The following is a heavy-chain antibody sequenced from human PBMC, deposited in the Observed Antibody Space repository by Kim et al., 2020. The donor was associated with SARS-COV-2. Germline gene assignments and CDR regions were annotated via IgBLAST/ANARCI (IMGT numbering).Heavy chain of an antibody. V-gene: IGHV3-64*02. CDR1: GFTFSSYA. Sequence: GGSLRLSCAASGFTFSSYAMHWVRQAPGKGLEYVSAISSNGGSTYYADSVKGRFTISRDNSKNTLYLQMGSLRAEDMAVYYCARARTKQQLPGELDYWG. J-gene: IGHJ4*01. CDR3: ARARTKQQLPGELDY. CDR2: ISSNGGST. D-gene: IGHD6-13*01.